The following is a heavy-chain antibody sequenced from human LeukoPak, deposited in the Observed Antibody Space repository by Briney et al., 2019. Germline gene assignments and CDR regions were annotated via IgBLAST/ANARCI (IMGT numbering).Heavy chain of an antibody. D-gene: IGHD3-22*01. V-gene: IGHV3-64*01. J-gene: IGHJ3*02. CDR1: GFTFSSYA. Sequence: GGSLRLSCAASGFTFSSYAMSWVRQAPGKGLEYVSAISSNGGSTYYANSVKGRFTISRDNSKNTLYLQMGSLRAEDMAVYYCARGMAILAEDGSLGAFDTWGQGTMVTVSS. CDR3: ARGMAILAEDGSLGAFDT. CDR2: ISSNGGST.